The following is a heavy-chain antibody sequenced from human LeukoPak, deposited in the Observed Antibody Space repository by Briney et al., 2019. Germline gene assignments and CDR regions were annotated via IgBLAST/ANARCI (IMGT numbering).Heavy chain of an antibody. CDR2: INGDGDST. CDR3: ARHTGYSGSWSQN. J-gene: IGHJ4*02. CDR1: GFTFSSYW. D-gene: IGHD6-13*01. Sequence: GGSLRLSCAASGFTFSSYWMHWVRQAPGKGLVWVSHINGDGDSTSYADSVKDRFTISRDNAKSTLYLQMNSLRAEDTAVYYCARHTGYSGSWSQNWGQGTLVTVSS. V-gene: IGHV3-74*01.